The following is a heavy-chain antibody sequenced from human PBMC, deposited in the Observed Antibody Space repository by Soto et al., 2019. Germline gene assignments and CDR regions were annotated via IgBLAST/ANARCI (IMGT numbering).Heavy chain of an antibody. Sequence: PGGSLRLSCAASGFTFSKYAMHWVRQARGTGLEWVAVISNDGSNPYYADSVKGRFTISRDNSKNILYLQMNSLREEDTAVYYCARTGYDRSGYFVEYYFDYWGQGTLVTVSS. V-gene: IGHV3-30-3*01. J-gene: IGHJ4*02. D-gene: IGHD3-22*01. CDR2: ISNDGSNP. CDR3: ARTGYDRSGYFVEYYFDY. CDR1: GFTFSKYA.